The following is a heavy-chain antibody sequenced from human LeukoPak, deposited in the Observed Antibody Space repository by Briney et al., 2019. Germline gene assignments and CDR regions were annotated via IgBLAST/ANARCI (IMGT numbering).Heavy chain of an antibody. CDR3: ATIMITFGGVIQEDYAMAV. J-gene: IGHJ6*02. D-gene: IGHD3-16*01. CDR2: ISYDGRNK. Sequence: GGSLRLSCAASGFTFRIYGMSWVRQAPGKGLEWGAVISYDGRNKYYADSVKGRFTISRDNSKNTLYMQMNSLRAEDTAVYYCATIMITFGGVIQEDYAMAVWAQGTTAPAPS. CDR1: GFTFRIYG. V-gene: IGHV3-30*03.